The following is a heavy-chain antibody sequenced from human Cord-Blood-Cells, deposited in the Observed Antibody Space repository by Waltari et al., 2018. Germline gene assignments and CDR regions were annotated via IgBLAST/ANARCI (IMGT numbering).Heavy chain of an antibody. Sequence: QVQLQQWGAGLLKPSETLSLTCAVYGGSFSGYYWSWIRQPPGKGLEWIGEINHSGSTIDIPSLKSRVTISVDPSKKQFSLKLSSVTAADTAVYYCARSPVVTPGAFDIWGQGTMVTVSS. D-gene: IGHD2-21*02. V-gene: IGHV4-34*01. CDR3: ARSPVVTPGAFDI. J-gene: IGHJ3*02. CDR1: GGSFSGYY. CDR2: INHSGST.